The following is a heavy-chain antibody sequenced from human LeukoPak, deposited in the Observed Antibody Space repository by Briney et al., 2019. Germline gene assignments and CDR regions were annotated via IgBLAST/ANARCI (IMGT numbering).Heavy chain of an antibody. J-gene: IGHJ6*03. Sequence: GGSLRLSCAASGFTFSSYSMNWVRQAPGEGLEWVSYISSSSSTIYYADSVKGRFTISRDNAKNSLYLQMNSLRAEDTAVYYCAREGYYGSGLYYYYYMDVWGKGTTVTVSS. CDR3: AREGYYGSGLYYYYYMDV. CDR1: GFTFSSYS. V-gene: IGHV3-48*01. CDR2: ISSSSSTI. D-gene: IGHD3-10*01.